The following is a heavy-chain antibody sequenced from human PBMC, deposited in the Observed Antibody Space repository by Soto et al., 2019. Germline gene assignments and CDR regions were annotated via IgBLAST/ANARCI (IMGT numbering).Heavy chain of an antibody. Sequence: QVQLVQSGAEVKKPGASVKVSCKASGYTFTSYDINWVRQATGQGLEWMGWMNPNSGNTGYAQKFQGRVTMTRNTSISTAYMELSSLRSEDTAVYYCARGVRLLQQLVGSLDYWGQGTLVTVSS. CDR1: GYTFTSYD. D-gene: IGHD6-13*01. V-gene: IGHV1-8*01. CDR3: ARGVRLLQQLVGSLDY. CDR2: MNPNSGNT. J-gene: IGHJ4*02.